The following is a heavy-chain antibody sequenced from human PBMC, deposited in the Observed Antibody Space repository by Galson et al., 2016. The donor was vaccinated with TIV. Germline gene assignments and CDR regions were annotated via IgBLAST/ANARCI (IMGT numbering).Heavy chain of an antibody. J-gene: IGHJ4*02. CDR2: INPNNDDT. D-gene: IGHD2-8*01. CDR1: GYTFTDYY. CDR3: VRVKYGELSPFES. V-gene: IGHV1-2*06. Sequence: SVKVSCKASGYTFTDYYVHWLRQAPGQGLEWLGRINPNNDDTDYAEKFQGRLTFTRDTSITTATMELSRLGSDDTAVYYCVRVKYGELSPFESWGQGTLVTVSS.